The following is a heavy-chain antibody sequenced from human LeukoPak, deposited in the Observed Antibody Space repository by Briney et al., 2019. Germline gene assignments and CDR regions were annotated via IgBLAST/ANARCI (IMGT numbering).Heavy chain of an antibody. V-gene: IGHV3-23*01. CDR1: GFPFSTYA. CDR3: AKGYWNPGY. Sequence: GGPLRLLCVASGFPFSTYAMTWVRQAPGKALEWVSGISGSSGSTYYADSVKCRFTISRDNSKNTLYLQMNNLGAEDTALYYCAKGYWNPGYWGQGTLVTVSS. J-gene: IGHJ4*02. D-gene: IGHD1-1*01. CDR2: ISGSSGST.